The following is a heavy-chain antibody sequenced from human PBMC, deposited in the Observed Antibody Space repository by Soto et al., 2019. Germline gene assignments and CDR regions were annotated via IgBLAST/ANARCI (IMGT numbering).Heavy chain of an antibody. Sequence: EVQLVESGGGLVQPGGSLRLSCAASGFTFSSYSMNWVRQAPGKGLEWVSYISSSSSTIYYADSVKGRFTISRDNAKNSLYLQMISVSAEDTAVYYCARAVSVDITPVNYYMDVWGKGTTVTVSS. CDR3: ARAVSVDITPVNYYMDV. D-gene: IGHD5-12*01. CDR2: ISSSSSTI. J-gene: IGHJ6*03. V-gene: IGHV3-48*01. CDR1: GFTFSSYS.